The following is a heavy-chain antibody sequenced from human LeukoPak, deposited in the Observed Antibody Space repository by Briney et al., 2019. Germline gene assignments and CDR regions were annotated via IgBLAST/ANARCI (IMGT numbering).Heavy chain of an antibody. V-gene: IGHV1-58*01. CDR2: IVVGSGNT. CDR1: GFTFTSSA. Sequence: ASVKVSCKASGFTFTSSAVQWVRQARGQRLEWIGWIVVGSGNTNYAQKFQERVTITRDMSTSTACMELSSLRSEDTAVYYCAADSSSAFFDYWGQGTLVTVSS. J-gene: IGHJ4*02. CDR3: AADSSSAFFDY. D-gene: IGHD6-6*01.